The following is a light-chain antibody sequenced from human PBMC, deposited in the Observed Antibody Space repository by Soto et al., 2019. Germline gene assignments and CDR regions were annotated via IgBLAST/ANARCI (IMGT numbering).Light chain of an antibody. CDR2: GAS. CDR3: QQYVTPPFT. J-gene: IGKJ2*01. Sequence: EIVLTQSPGTLSLSPGEEATLSCKASESVISDYLAWYQRKPGQAPRLLIYGASNRPTGISDRFSGSGSGTDFTLTITRLEPEDFAVYYCQQYVTPPFTFGQGTKLEIK. CDR1: ESVISDY. V-gene: IGKV3-20*01.